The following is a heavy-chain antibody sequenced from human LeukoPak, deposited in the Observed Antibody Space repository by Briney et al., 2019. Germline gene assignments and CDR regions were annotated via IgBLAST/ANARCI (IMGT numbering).Heavy chain of an antibody. CDR3: ATKRPHSGSYFEFDY. Sequence: GESLKISCKGSGYSLTSYWIGWVRQMPGKGLEWMGIIYPGDSDTRYSPSFQGQVTISTDKSISTAYLQWSSLKASDTAMYYCATKRPHSGSYFEFDYWGQGTLVTVSS. CDR1: GYSLTSYW. J-gene: IGHJ4*02. CDR2: IYPGDSDT. D-gene: IGHD1-26*01. V-gene: IGHV5-51*01.